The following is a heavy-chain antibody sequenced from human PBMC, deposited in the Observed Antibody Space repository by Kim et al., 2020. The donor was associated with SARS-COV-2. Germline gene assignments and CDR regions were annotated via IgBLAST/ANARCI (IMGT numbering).Heavy chain of an antibody. D-gene: IGHD2-15*01. CDR3: ARDLTVVKDYYYYYGMDV. V-gene: IGHV3-30*07. Sequence: KSRFTISRDNSKNTLYLQMNSLRAEDTAVYYCARDLTVVKDYYYYYGMDVWGQGTTVTVSS. J-gene: IGHJ6*02.